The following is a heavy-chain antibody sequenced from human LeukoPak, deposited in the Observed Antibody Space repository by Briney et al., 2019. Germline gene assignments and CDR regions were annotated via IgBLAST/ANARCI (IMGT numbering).Heavy chain of an antibody. CDR2: ISSSSSYI. CDR1: GFTFSSYS. V-gene: IGHV3-21*01. D-gene: IGHD6-13*01. CDR3: ASNPPGIAAAGILKDY. Sequence: GGSLRLSCAASGFTFSSYSMNWVRQAPEKGLEWVSSISSSSSYIYYADSVKGRFTISRDNAKNSLYLQMNSLRAEDTAVYYCASNPPGIAAAGILKDYWGQGTLVTVSS. J-gene: IGHJ4*02.